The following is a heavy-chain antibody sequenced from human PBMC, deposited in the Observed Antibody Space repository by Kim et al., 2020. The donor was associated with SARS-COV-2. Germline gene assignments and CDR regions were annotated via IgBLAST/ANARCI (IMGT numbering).Heavy chain of an antibody. J-gene: IGHJ6*02. CDR1: GFTFSSFA. Sequence: GGSLRLSCAASGFTFSSFAISWVRQAPGKGLEWVSGISGSGLRTYYADFVKGRFTISRDNTKNTLFLQMNSLTADDTAVYFCTKGEGIIPPDYHCEMDVWGQGTTVAVSS. CDR3: TKGEGIIPPDYHCEMDV. V-gene: IGHV3-23*01. CDR2: ISGSGLRT. D-gene: IGHD2-21*01.